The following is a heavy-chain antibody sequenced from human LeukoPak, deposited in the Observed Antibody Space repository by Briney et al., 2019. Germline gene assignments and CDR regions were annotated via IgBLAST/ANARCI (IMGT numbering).Heavy chain of an antibody. CDR1: GGSISSYY. D-gene: IGHD3-10*01. CDR2: IYYSGST. J-gene: IGHJ3*02. CDR3: ARGALILWFGEVGAFDI. Sequence: SETLSLICTVSGGSISSYYWSWIRQPPGKGLEWIRYIYYSGSTNYNPSLKSRVTISVDTSKNQFSLKLSSVTAADTAVYYCARGALILWFGEVGAFDIWGQGTMVTVSS. V-gene: IGHV4-59*01.